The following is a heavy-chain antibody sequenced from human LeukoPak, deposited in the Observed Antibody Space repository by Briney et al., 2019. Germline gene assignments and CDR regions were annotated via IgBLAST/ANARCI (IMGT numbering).Heavy chain of an antibody. V-gene: IGHV3-7*03. D-gene: IGHD6-19*01. CDR1: GFTFSSHW. CDR3: AKALRSQWLVPADY. Sequence: GGSLRLSCAASGFTFSSHWMSWVRQAPGKGLEWVANINQDGSETQYVDSVKGRFTISRDNAKNSLYLQMNSLRTEDTALYYCAKALRSQWLVPADYWGQGTLVTVSS. J-gene: IGHJ4*02. CDR2: INQDGSET.